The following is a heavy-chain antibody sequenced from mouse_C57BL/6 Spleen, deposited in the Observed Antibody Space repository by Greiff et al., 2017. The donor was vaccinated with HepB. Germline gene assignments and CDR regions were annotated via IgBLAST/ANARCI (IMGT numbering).Heavy chain of an antibody. J-gene: IGHJ2*01. D-gene: IGHD1-1*01. CDR2: IHPNSGST. V-gene: IGHV1-64*01. CDR3: ARDYGSRDFDY. CDR1: GYTFTSYW. Sequence: QVQLQQPGAELVKPGASVKLSCKASGYTFTSYWMHWVKQRPGQGLEWIGMIHPNSGSTNYNEKFKSKATLTVDKSSSTAYMQRSSLTSEDSAVYYCARDYGSRDFDYWGQGTTLTVSS.